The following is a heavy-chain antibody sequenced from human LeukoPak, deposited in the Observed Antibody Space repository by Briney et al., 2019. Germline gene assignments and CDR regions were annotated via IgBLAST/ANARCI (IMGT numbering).Heavy chain of an antibody. Sequence: PGGSLRLSCAASGFPLSSYSINWVRQAPGKGLEWVSYISSSGSAIYYVDSVKGQFTVSRDNAKNSLFLQMNSPRAEDTAVYYCVRVKGSYFDYWGQGALVTVSS. D-gene: IGHD2-15*01. CDR3: VRVKGSYFDY. J-gene: IGHJ4*02. CDR1: GFPLSSYS. V-gene: IGHV3-48*01. CDR2: ISSSGSAI.